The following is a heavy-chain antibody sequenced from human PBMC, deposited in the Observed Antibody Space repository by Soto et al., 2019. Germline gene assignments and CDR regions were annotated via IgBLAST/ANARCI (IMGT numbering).Heavy chain of an antibody. J-gene: IGHJ4*02. CDR3: TRGAAGFDY. V-gene: IGHV3-13*01. Sequence: PGGSLRLSCAASGFPFSSYDFHWVRQTTGKGLEWVSGIGKAGDTYYAGFVKGRFTISRENAKNSLYLQMNSLRAGDTAVYYCTRGAAGFDYWGQGTLVTVSS. CDR1: GFPFSSYD. D-gene: IGHD6-13*01. CDR2: IGKAGDT.